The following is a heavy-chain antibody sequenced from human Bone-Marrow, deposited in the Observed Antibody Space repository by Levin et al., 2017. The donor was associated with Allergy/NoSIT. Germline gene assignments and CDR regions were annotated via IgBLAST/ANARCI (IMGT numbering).Heavy chain of an antibody. Sequence: SETLSLTCAVSGDSFSTDNWWTWVRQPPGRGLEWIGEIYRTGDTNFNPSLNSRLTISQDKSKKQFSLRLASVTAADTAVYYCARFESAGGKVDYWGQGTLVTVSS. CDR1: GDSFSTDNW. J-gene: IGHJ4*02. D-gene: IGHD6-13*01. CDR3: ARFESAGGKVDY. CDR2: IYRTGDT. V-gene: IGHV4-4*02.